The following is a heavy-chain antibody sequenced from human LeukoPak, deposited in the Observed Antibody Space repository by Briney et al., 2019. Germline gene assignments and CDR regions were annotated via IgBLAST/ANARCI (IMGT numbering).Heavy chain of an antibody. V-gene: IGHV3-53*01. CDR1: GFTVSSNY. Sequence: GGSLRLSCAASGFTVSSNYMSWVRQAPGKRLEWVSVIYSGGSTYYADSVKGRFTISRDNSKNTLYLQMNSLRTEDTAVYYCANWGNYRDTWVDYWGQGTMVTVSS. D-gene: IGHD3-16*02. J-gene: IGHJ4*02. CDR2: IYSGGST. CDR3: ANWGNYRDTWVDY.